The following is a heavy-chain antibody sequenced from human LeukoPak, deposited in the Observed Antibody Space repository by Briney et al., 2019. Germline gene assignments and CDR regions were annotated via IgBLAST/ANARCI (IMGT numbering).Heavy chain of an antibody. V-gene: IGHV1-18*01. Sequence: EASVKVSCKASGYTFTSYGISWVRQAPGQGLEWMGWISAYNGNTNYAQKLQGRVTMTTDTSTSTAYMELRSLRSDGTAVYYCAKDPRDYGSGSYPPWFDPWGQGTLVTVSS. J-gene: IGHJ5*02. D-gene: IGHD3-10*01. CDR3: AKDPRDYGSGSYPPWFDP. CDR2: ISAYNGNT. CDR1: GYTFTSYG.